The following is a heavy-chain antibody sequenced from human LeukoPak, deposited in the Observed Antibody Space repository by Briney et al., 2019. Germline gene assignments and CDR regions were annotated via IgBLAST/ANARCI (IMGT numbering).Heavy chain of an antibody. D-gene: IGHD2-2*01. J-gene: IGHJ4*02. CDR1: GGTFSSYA. CDR3: ARGGYCSSTSCPFDY. CDR2: IIPIFGTA. Sequence: ASVKVSCKASGGTFSSYAISWVRQAPGQGLEWMGGIIPIFGTANYAQKFQGRVTITADESTSTAHMELSSLRSEDTAVYYCARGGYCSSTSCPFDYWGQGTLVTVSS. V-gene: IGHV1-69*13.